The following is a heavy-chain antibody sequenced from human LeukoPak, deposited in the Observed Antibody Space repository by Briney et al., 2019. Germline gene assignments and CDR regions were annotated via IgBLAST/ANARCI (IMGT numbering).Heavy chain of an antibody. J-gene: IGHJ4*02. D-gene: IGHD5-18*01. CDR1: GGTFSSYT. V-gene: IGHV1-69*04. CDR2: IIPILVIA. Sequence: SVKVSCKASGGTFSSYTISWVRQAPGQGLEWMGRIIPILVIANYAQKFQGRVTITADKSTSTDYMELSSLRSEDTAVYYCARENPMVTFDYWDQGTLVTVSS. CDR3: ARENPMVTFDY.